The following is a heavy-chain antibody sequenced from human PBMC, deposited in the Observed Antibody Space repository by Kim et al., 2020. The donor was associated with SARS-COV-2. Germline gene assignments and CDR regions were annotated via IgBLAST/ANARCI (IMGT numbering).Heavy chain of an antibody. Sequence: ASVKVSCKASGGTFSSYAISWVRQAPGQGLEWMGGIIPIFGTANYAQKFQGRVTITADESTSTAYMELSSLRSEDTAVYYCARERGVDNYDFWSGYYIGGGGYYYYYGMDVWGQGTTVTVSS. V-gene: IGHV1-69*13. CDR3: ARERGVDNYDFWSGYYIGGGGYYYYYGMDV. D-gene: IGHD3-3*01. J-gene: IGHJ6*02. CDR1: GGTFSSYA. CDR2: IIPIFGTA.